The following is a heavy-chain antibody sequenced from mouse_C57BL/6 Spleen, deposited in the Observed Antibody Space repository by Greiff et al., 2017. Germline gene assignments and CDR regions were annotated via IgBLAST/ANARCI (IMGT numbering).Heavy chain of an antibody. CDR3: ARSYYYGSSFYYAMDY. CDR1: GFTFSDYG. D-gene: IGHD1-1*01. CDR2: ISSGSSTI. V-gene: IGHV5-17*01. J-gene: IGHJ4*01. Sequence: EVKLLESGGGLVKPGGSLKLSCAASGFTFSDYGMHWVRQAPEKGLEWVAYISSGSSTIYYADTVKGRFTISRDNAKNTLFLQMTSLRSEDTAMYYCARSYYYGSSFYYAMDYWGRGTSVTVSS.